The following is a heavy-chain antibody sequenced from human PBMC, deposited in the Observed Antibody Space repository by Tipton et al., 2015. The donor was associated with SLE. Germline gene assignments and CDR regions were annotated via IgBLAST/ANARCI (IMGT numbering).Heavy chain of an antibody. D-gene: IGHD5-12*01. CDR2: INHSGGT. Sequence: TLSLTCTVSGGSISSSSYYWGWIRQPPGKGLEWIGEINHSGGTNYNPSLKSRVTISLDTSKNQFSLKLNSVTAADTAVYYCARGSRDSGYPDYWGQGTLVTVSS. CDR3: ARGSRDSGYPDY. CDR1: GGSISSSSYY. V-gene: IGHV4-39*07. J-gene: IGHJ4*02.